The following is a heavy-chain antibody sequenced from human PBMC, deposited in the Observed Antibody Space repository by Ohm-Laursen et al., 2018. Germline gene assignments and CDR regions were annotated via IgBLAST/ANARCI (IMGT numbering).Heavy chain of an antibody. CDR2: IYSGGST. Sequence: SLRLSCAASGFTFSDYYMSWVRQAPGKGLEWVSVIYSGGSTYYADSVKGRFTISRDNSKNTLYLQMNSLRAEDTAVYYCARMGGDYFDYWGQGTLVTVSS. CDR1: GFTFSDYY. CDR3: ARMGGDYFDY. V-gene: IGHV3-53*01. D-gene: IGHD3-16*01. J-gene: IGHJ4*02.